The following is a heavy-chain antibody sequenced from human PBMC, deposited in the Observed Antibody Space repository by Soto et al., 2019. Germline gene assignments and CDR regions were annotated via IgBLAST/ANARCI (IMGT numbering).Heavy chain of an antibody. Sequence: GGSLRLSCAASGFTFSSYAMTWVRQAPGKGLEWVSAISGSGGNTYYADAVKGRFGISRDNSKNTLYLQMHGLRADDTAIYYCAKRGSSGGDGGPFYFDYWGPGTQVTVSS. CDR3: AKRGSSGGDGGPFYFDY. CDR2: ISGSGGNT. V-gene: IGHV3-23*01. D-gene: IGHD2-21*01. J-gene: IGHJ4*02. CDR1: GFTFSSYA.